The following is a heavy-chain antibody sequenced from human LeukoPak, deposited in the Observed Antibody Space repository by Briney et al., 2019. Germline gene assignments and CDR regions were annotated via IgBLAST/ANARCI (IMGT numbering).Heavy chain of an antibody. D-gene: IGHD1-14*01. V-gene: IGHV4-39*01. Sequence: PSEALSLTCIVSGGSITSSTYYRGWIRQPPGKGLEWIGSISYSGTTYYNPSLKSRVTISEDTSKNQFSLKLSSVTAADTAVYYCARHAHNPTFDFWGQGALDTVSS. CDR1: GGSITSSTYY. J-gene: IGHJ4*02. CDR3: ARHAHNPTFDF. CDR2: ISYSGTT.